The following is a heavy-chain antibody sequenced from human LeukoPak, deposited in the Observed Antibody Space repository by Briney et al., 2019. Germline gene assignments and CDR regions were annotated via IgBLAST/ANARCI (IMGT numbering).Heavy chain of an antibody. CDR3: ARDQPPSSSPYYYYYYMDV. D-gene: IGHD6-6*01. CDR2: IYTSGST. J-gene: IGHJ6*03. V-gene: IGHV4-61*02. CDR1: GGSISSGSYY. Sequence: SQTLSLTCTVSGGSISSGSYYWSWIRQPAGKGLEWIGRIYTSGSTNYNPSLKSRVTISVDTSKNQFSLKLSSATAADTAVYYCARDQPPSSSPYYYYYYMDVWGKGTTVTVSS.